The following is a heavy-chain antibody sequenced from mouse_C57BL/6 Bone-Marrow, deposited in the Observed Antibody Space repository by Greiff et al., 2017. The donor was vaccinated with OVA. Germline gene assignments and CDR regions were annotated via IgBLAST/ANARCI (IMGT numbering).Heavy chain of an antibody. J-gene: IGHJ2*01. CDR2: INPYNGGT. Sequence: VQLKQSGPVLVKPGASVKMSCKASGYTFTDYYMNWVKQSHGKSLEWIGVINPYNGGTSYNQKFKGKATLTVDKSSSTAYMELNSLTSEDSAVYYCARILLRSYFDYWGQGTTLTASYFDYWGQGTTLTVSS. CDR3: ARILLRSYFDYWGQGTTLTASYFDY. CDR1: GYTFTDYY. V-gene: IGHV1-19*01. D-gene: IGHD1-1*01.